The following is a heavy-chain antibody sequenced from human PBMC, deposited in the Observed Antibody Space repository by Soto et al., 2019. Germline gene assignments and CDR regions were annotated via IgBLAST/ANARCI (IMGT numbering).Heavy chain of an antibody. CDR3: TREHSQNVYSNYGMDV. Sequence: SLETLSLTCGVSGGPFSGYYWIWILQPPGKGLEWIGEINDSGSTNYNPSLKSRVTISADTSKTQFSLKLRSVTASDTAMYYCTREHSQNVYSNYGMDVWGRGTTVTVSS. CDR1: GGPFSGYY. J-gene: IGHJ6*02. CDR2: INDSGST. V-gene: IGHV4-34*01.